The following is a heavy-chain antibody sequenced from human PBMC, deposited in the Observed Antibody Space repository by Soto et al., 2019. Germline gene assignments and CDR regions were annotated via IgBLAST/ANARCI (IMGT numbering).Heavy chain of an antibody. Sequence: APLVQSGAELKKPGASVKVSCKASGYAFTSYGFSWVRQAPGQGLEWMGRINTYNSNTNYAQNLQGRVTMTTDTTTSTAYMELRSLRSDDTAVYYCARGNRGGLDVWGQGTTVTVS. CDR1: GYAFTSYG. J-gene: IGHJ6*02. CDR2: INTYNSNT. V-gene: IGHV1-18*04. CDR3: ARGNRGGLDV.